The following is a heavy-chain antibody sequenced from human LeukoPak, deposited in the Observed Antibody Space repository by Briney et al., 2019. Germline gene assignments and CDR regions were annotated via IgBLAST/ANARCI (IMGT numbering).Heavy chain of an antibody. CDR1: GGSISSADYY. CDR3: ARAPSRISTDSRVGASSFDY. D-gene: IGHD2-2*01. Sequence: PSETLSPTCTVSGGSISSADYYWSWIRQPPGKGLEWIGFIYYSGSTYYNPSLKSRLTISVDTSKNQFSLKLSSVTAADTAVYYCARAPSRISTDSRVGASSFDYWGQGTLVTVSS. V-gene: IGHV4-30-4*01. J-gene: IGHJ4*02. CDR2: IYYSGST.